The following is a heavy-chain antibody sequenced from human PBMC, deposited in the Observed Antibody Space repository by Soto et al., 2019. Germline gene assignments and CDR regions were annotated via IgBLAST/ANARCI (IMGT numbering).Heavy chain of an antibody. J-gene: IGHJ4*02. V-gene: IGHV3-30*18. CDR3: AKSGYCDYVGDYFDY. Sequence: QVQLVESGGGVVQPGRSLRLSCAASGFTFSSYGMHWVRQAPGKGLEWVAVISYDGSNKYYADSVKGRFTISRDNSKNTLYLQMNSLRAEDTAVYYCAKSGYCDYVGDYFDYWGQGTLVTVSS. D-gene: IGHD4-17*01. CDR2: ISYDGSNK. CDR1: GFTFSSYG.